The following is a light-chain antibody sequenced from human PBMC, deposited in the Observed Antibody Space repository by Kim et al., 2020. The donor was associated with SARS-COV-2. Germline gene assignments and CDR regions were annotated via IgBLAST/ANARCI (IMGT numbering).Light chain of an antibody. CDR1: SSDIGGYTY. CDR3: SSFTSSGSFEV. CDR2: DVS. J-gene: IGLJ3*02. Sequence: QSITISCTGTSSDIGGYTYVSWFQQHPGKAPQLMIYDVSRRPSGVSTRFSGSKSDNTASLTISGLRAEDEADYYCSSFTSSGSFEVFGGGTQLTVL. V-gene: IGLV2-14*04.